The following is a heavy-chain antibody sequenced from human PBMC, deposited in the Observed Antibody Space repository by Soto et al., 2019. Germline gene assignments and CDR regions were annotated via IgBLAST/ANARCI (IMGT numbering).Heavy chain of an antibody. CDR1: GYTFTSYA. CDR3: ARDRVVYTTYPGGWFDP. D-gene: IGHD2-8*02. J-gene: IGHJ5*02. CDR2: INAGNGNT. V-gene: IGHV1-3*01. Sequence: QVQLVQSGAEVKKPGASVKVSCKASGYTFTSYAMHWVRQAPGQRLEWMGWINAGNGNTKYSQKFQGRVTITRDTSASTAYMELSSLRSEDTAVYYCARDRVVYTTYPGGWFDPWGQGTLVTVSS.